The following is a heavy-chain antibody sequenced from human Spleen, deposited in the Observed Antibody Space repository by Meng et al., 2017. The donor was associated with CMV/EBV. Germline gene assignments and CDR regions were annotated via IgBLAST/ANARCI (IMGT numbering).Heavy chain of an antibody. CDR3: AGQVADPDWDLGYYYGMDV. CDR1: GFTFSSYS. V-gene: IGHV3-21*04. Sequence: GESLKISCAASGFTFSSYSMNWVRQAPGKGLEWVSSISSSSRYIYYADSVKGRFTISRDNAKNSLSLQMNSLRAEDTAVYYCAGQVADPDWDLGYYYGMDVWGQGTTVTVSS. D-gene: IGHD6-19*01. J-gene: IGHJ6*02. CDR2: ISSSSRYI.